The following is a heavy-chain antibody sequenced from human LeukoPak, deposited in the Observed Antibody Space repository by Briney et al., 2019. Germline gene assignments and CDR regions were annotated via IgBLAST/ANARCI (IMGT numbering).Heavy chain of an antibody. CDR1: GFTFSDYY. CDR2: ISSSSSYT. J-gene: IGHJ4*02. CDR3: ARVTYYYDKSFDY. Sequence: GGSLRLPCAASGFTFSDYYMSWIRQAPGKGLEWVSYISSSSSYTNYADSVKGRLTISRDNAKNSLYLQMNSLRAEDTAVYYCARVTYYYDKSFDYWGQGTLVTVSS. V-gene: IGHV3-11*06. D-gene: IGHD3-22*01.